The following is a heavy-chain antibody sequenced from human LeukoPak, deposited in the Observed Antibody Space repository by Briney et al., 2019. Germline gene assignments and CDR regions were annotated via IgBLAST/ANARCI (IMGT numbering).Heavy chain of an antibody. CDR1: GFTFSNYW. J-gene: IGHJ6*04. CDR2: INSDGINT. Sequence: GGSLRLSCAASGFTFSNYWMHWVRQAPGKGLVWVSRINSDGINTSYADSVKGRFTISRDNAKNTLNLQMNSLRAEDTAVCYCAELGITMIGGVWGKGTTVTISS. V-gene: IGHV3-74*01. CDR3: AELGITMIGGV. D-gene: IGHD3-10*02.